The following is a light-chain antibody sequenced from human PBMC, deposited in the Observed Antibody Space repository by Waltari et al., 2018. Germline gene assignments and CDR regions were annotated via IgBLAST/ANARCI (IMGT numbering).Light chain of an antibody. Sequence: EIVLTQSPGPLSVSPGERVTVSCRASQTITGSWLTWYHQKPGQAPRLLIYGASNRAPAIPDRFSGSGSGTDFTLTISRLEPEDSAVYYCQQYDGSVVTFGGGTKVEIK. CDR3: QQYDGSVVT. V-gene: IGKV3-20*01. CDR1: QTITGSW. J-gene: IGKJ4*01. CDR2: GAS.